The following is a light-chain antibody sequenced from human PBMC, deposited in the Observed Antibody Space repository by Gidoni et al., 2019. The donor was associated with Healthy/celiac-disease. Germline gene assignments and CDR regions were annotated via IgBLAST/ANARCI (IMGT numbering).Light chain of an antibody. CDR3: QQYYSTPYT. V-gene: IGKV4-1*01. CDR1: QSVLYSSNNKNY. Sequence: VMTQSPDSLAVSLGERATINCKSSQSVLYSSNNKNYLAWYQQKPGQPPKLLIYWASTRASGVPDRFSGSGSGTDFTLTISSLQAEDVAVYYCQQYYSTPYTFGQGTKLEIK. CDR2: WAS. J-gene: IGKJ2*01.